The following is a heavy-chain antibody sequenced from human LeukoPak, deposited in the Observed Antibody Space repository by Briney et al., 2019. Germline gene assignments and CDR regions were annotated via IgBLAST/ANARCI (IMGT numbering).Heavy chain of an antibody. CDR1: GFTFSDYF. CDR3: ARQRGSFSSGWFDP. Sequence: GGSLRLSCAASGFTFSDYFMSWIRQAPGKGLEWVSYISSGGSPMYYADSVKSRFTISRDNAKNSLYLQMNSLRAEDTAVYYCARQRGSFSSGWFDPWGQGTLVTVSS. J-gene: IGHJ5*02. CDR2: ISSGGSPM. V-gene: IGHV3-11*04. D-gene: IGHD6-13*01.